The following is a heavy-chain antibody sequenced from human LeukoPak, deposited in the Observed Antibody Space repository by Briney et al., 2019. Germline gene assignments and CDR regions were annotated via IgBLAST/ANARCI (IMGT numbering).Heavy chain of an antibody. CDR1: GGSIGSYY. Sequence: SETLSLTCTVSGGSIGSYYWSWIRQPPGKGLEWIGYIYYSGSTNYNPSLKSRVTISVDTSKNQFSLKLSSVTAADTAVYYCARGLGYCSSTSCYGPGYYYYYMDVWGKGTTVTVSS. V-gene: IGHV4-59*01. J-gene: IGHJ6*03. CDR3: ARGLGYCSSTSCYGPGYYYYYMDV. CDR2: IYYSGST. D-gene: IGHD2-2*01.